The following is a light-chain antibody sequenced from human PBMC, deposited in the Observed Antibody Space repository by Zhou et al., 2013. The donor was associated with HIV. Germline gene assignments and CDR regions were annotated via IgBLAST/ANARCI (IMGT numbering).Light chain of an antibody. CDR3: QQANSFPRT. CDR1: QSISSY. V-gene: IGKV1-39*01. J-gene: IGKJ1*01. CDR2: AAS. Sequence: DIQMTQSPSSLSASVGDRVTITCRASQSISSYLNWYQQKPGKAPKLLIYAASSLQSGVPSRFSGSGSGTDFTLTISSLQPEDFGTYYCQQANSFPRTFGQGTKVE.